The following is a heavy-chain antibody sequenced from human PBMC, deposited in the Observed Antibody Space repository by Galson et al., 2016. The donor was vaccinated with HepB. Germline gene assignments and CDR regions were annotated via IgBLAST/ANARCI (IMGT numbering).Heavy chain of an antibody. J-gene: IGHJ4*02. CDR3: ARVTGYSFDN. CDR2: ITSGSDYI. D-gene: IGHD5-24*01. Sequence: SLRLSCAASGFTFSSYAMSWVRQAPGKGLEWVSSITSGSDYIYEAHSVKGRFTISRDDAKNSLYLQMNSLRAEDTAVYFCARVTGYSFDNWGQGTLVTVSS. CDR1: GFTFSSYA. V-gene: IGHV3-21*01.